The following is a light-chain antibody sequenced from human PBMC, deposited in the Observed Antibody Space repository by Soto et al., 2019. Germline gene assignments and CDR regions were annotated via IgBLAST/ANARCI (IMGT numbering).Light chain of an antibody. V-gene: IGLV2-14*01. CDR2: AVS. Sequence: QSALTQPASVSGSPGQSITISCTGTSSDVGNYKYVSWYQQHPGKAPKLMIYAVSNRPSGVSNRCSGSKSGNTASLTISGRHAEDETDYYYFSYTSSSTYVFGTGTKVTVL. J-gene: IGLJ1*01. CDR3: FSYTSSSTYV. CDR1: SSDVGNYKY.